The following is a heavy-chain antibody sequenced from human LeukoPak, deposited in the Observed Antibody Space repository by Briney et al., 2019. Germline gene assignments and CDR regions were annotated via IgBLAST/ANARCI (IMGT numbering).Heavy chain of an antibody. D-gene: IGHD5-18*01. Sequence: ASVKVSCKASGYTFTGYYMHWVRQAPGQGLEWMGWINPNSGGTNYAQKFQGRVTMTRDTSISTAYMELSRLRSDDTAVYYCARATEGYSYAYYFDYWGQGTLVTASS. CDR3: ARATEGYSYAYYFDY. J-gene: IGHJ4*02. V-gene: IGHV1-2*02. CDR2: INPNSGGT. CDR1: GYTFTGYY.